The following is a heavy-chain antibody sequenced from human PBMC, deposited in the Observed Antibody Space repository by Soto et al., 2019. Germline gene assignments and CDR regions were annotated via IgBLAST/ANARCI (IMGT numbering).Heavy chain of an antibody. Sequence: QLQLQESGSGLVKPSQTLSLTCAVSGGSISSGGYSWSWIRQPPGKGLEWIGYIYHSGSTYYNPSLKSRVTISVXXSXNXXSLKLSSVTAADTAVYYCARGGPRVPAAMGNWFDPWGQGTLVTVSS. V-gene: IGHV4-30-2*01. CDR3: ARGGPRVPAAMGNWFDP. CDR2: IYHSGST. D-gene: IGHD2-2*01. CDR1: GGSISSGGYS. J-gene: IGHJ5*02.